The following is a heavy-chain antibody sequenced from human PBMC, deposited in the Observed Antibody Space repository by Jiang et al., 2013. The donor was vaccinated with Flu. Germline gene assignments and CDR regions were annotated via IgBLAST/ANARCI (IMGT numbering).Heavy chain of an antibody. Sequence: EWMGGIIPIFGTANYAQKFQGRVTITADESTSTAYMELSSLRSEDTAVYYCAVVEMATISYYYGMDVWGQGTTVTVSS. CDR2: IIPIFGTA. V-gene: IGHV1-69*01. CDR3: AVVEMATISYYYGMDV. D-gene: IGHD5-24*01. J-gene: IGHJ6*02.